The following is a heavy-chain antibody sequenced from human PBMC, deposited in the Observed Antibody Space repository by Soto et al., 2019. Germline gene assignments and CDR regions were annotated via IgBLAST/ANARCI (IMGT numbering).Heavy chain of an antibody. CDR1: GYTFTGYY. J-gene: IGHJ6*02. CDR3: ARGPLGRRFYYYGMDV. CDR2: INPNSGGT. V-gene: IGHV1-2*04. Sequence: QVQLVQSGAEVKKPGASVKVSCKASGYTFTGYYMHWVRQAPGQGLEWMGWINPNSGGTNYAQKFQGWVTMTRDTSISTAYMELSRLRSDDTAVYYCARGPLGRRFYYYGMDVWGQGTTVTVSS. D-gene: IGHD1-1*01.